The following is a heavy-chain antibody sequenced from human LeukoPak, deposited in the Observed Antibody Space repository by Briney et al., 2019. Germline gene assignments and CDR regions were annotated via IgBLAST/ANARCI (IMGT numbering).Heavy chain of an antibody. J-gene: IGHJ3*02. CDR1: AFTFSSYS. D-gene: IGHD6-6*01. Sequence: GGSLRLSCAASAFTFSSYSMNWVRQAQENGLESVSSISSSSSYIYYADSVKGRFTISRDNAKNSLSLQMSSLRAEDSAVYYCARERYSRSSYDAFDMWGQGTMVTVSS. V-gene: IGHV3-21*01. CDR2: ISSSSSYI. CDR3: ARERYSRSSYDAFDM.